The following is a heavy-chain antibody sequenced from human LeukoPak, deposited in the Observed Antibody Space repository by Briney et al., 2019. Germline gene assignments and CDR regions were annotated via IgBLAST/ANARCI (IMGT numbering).Heavy chain of an antibody. V-gene: IGHV3-23*01. J-gene: IGHJ4*02. Sequence: GGSLRLSCAASGFTFSNYAMNWVRQAPGKGLEWVSGVRVSDETYYADAVKGRFTISRDNYENTLYLQMSGLRAEDTAVYYCAKGTGDAGYYFDYWGQGTLVTVSS. CDR3: AKGTGDAGYYFDY. CDR2: VRVSDET. D-gene: IGHD7-27*01. CDR1: GFTFSNYA.